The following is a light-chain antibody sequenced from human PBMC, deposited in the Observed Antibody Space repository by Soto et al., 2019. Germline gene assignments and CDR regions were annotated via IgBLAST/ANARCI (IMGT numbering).Light chain of an antibody. V-gene: IGKV3-15*01. Sequence: EIVMTQSPATLSVSPGERATLSCRASQSVSSNLAWYQQKPGQAPRLLIFGASTRAPGIPARFSGSGSGTEFPLTISRLQYEDFAVYYCQQYINWPRMFGQGTKVEIK. J-gene: IGKJ1*01. CDR1: QSVSSN. CDR2: GAS. CDR3: QQYINWPRM.